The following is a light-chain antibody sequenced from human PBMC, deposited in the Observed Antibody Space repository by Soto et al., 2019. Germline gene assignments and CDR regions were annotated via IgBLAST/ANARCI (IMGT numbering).Light chain of an antibody. V-gene: IGKV3-20*01. CDR2: GAS. Sequence: EIVLTQSPGSLSLSPGERATLSCRASQSVSSKYLGWYQQKPGQAPRLLIYGASSRANGIPDRFSGSGSGTDFTLTISSLQPEDVATYYCQKYNSASRLFGQGTKVDIK. CDR1: QSVSSKY. CDR3: QKYNSASRL. J-gene: IGKJ1*01.